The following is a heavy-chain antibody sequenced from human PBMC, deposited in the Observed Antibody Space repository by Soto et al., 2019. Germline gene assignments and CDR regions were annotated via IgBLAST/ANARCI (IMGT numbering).Heavy chain of an antibody. CDR3: AKDLQLLEWHDYLFDP. CDR1: GFTFSSYA. CDR2: ISGSGGST. V-gene: IGHV3-23*01. Sequence: PGGSLILSCAASGFTFSSYAMSWVRQAPGKGLEWVSAISGSGGSTYYADSVKGRFTISRDNSKNTLYLQMNSLRAEDTAVYYCAKDLQLLEWHDYLFDPWGQGTLVIVSS. D-gene: IGHD3-3*01. J-gene: IGHJ5*02.